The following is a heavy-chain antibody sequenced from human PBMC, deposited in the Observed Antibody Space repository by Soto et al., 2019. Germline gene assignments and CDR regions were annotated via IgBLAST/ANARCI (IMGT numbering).Heavy chain of an antibody. V-gene: IGHV5-51*01. Sequence: LGESLKISCKGSGYSFTSYWIGWVRQMPGKGLEWMGIIYPGDSDTRYSPSFQGQVTISADKSISTAYLQWSSLKASDTAMYYCARIPLSESYAYYYYMDVWGKGTTVTVSS. CDR1: GYSFTSYW. D-gene: IGHD2-2*01. J-gene: IGHJ6*03. CDR3: ARIPLSESYAYYYYMDV. CDR2: IYPGDSDT.